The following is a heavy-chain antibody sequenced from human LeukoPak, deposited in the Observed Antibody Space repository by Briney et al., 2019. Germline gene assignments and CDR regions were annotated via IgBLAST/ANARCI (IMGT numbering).Heavy chain of an antibody. D-gene: IGHD3-3*01. CDR3: ARGHRAWSY. Sequence: PGGSLRLSCIASEVTFNKYAMHWLRQAPGKGLEWVAVIGPDGNNKKYVDSVKGRFTISRDNAKNSLYLQMNSLRVDDTAVYYCARGHRAWSYWGQGTLVTVSS. J-gene: IGHJ4*02. CDR2: IGPDGNNK. V-gene: IGHV3-30*04. CDR1: EVTFNKYA.